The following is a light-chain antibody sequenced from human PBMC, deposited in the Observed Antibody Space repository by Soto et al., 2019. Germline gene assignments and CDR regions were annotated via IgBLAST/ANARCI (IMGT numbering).Light chain of an antibody. V-gene: IGLV1-47*01. CDR1: RSNIGSNY. Sequence: QSVLTQPPSASGTPGQRVTISCSGSRSNIGSNYVYWYLQLPGMAPKLIIYRNDQRPSGVPDRFSGSKSGTSASLAISGLRSEDEADYYCAAWDDSLTALFVFGTGTKLTVL. CDR2: RND. J-gene: IGLJ1*01. CDR3: AAWDDSLTALFV.